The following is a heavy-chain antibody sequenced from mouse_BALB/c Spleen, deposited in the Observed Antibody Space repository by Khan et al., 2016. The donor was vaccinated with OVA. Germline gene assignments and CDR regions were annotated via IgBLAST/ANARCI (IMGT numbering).Heavy chain of an antibody. D-gene: IGHD1-1*01. J-gene: IGHJ3*01. V-gene: IGHV1-7*01. Sequence: VQLQESGAELAKPGASVKMSCKASGYTFTSYWMHWVKQRPGQGLEWIGYINPCTGYTEYNQRFKDKATLTVDKSSSTAYMQLSSLTSEESAVYYCASHGSSSAWLTYWGQGTLVTVSA. CDR2: INPCTGYT. CDR1: GYTFTSYW. CDR3: ASHGSSSAWLTY.